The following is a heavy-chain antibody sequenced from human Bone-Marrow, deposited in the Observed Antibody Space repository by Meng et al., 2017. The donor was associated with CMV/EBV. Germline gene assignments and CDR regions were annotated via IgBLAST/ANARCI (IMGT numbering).Heavy chain of an antibody. CDR1: GGSFSGYY. J-gene: IGHJ5*02. CDR3: ARAHAVARYYH. CDR2: INHSGST. V-gene: IGHV4-34*01. D-gene: IGHD6-19*01. Sequence: SEPLSLTCAVYGGSFSGYYWSWIRQPPGKGLEWIGEINHSGSTNYNPSLKSRVTISVDTSKNQFSLKLSSVTAADTAVYYCARAHAVARYYHWGQGTLVTVSS.